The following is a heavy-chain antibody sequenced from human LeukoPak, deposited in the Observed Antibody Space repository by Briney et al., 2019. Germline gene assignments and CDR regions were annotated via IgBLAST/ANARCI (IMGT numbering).Heavy chain of an antibody. CDR3: AKRGVVIRVILVGFHKEAYYFDS. V-gene: IGHV3-23*01. CDR2: ISGSGGGT. D-gene: IGHD3-22*01. Sequence: PGGSLRLSCAVSGISLSNYGMSWVRQAPGKGLEWVAGISGSGGGTNYADSVKGRFTISRDNPKNTLYLQMNRLRAEDTAVCFCAKRGVVIRVILVGFHKEAYYFDSWGQGALVTVSS. J-gene: IGHJ4*02. CDR1: GISLSNYG.